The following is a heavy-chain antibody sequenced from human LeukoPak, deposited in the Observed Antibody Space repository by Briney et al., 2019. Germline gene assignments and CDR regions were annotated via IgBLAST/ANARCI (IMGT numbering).Heavy chain of an antibody. CDR3: ARAGEWGAAAVDI. Sequence: SETLSLTCAVYGGSFSGYYWSWIRQPPGKGLEWIGEINHSGSTNHNPSLKSRFTISVDTSKTQFSLKLSSVTAADTAVYYCARAGEWGAAAVDIWGQGTMVTVSS. CDR2: INHSGST. D-gene: IGHD6-13*01. CDR1: GGSFSGYY. J-gene: IGHJ3*02. V-gene: IGHV4-34*01.